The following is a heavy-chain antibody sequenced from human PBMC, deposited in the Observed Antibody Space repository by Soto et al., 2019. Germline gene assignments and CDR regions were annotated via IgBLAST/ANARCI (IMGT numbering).Heavy chain of an antibody. CDR2: IYHSGST. D-gene: IGHD5-18*01. CDR3: ASSFRGYSYGYLT. CDR1: GGSISSGGYS. V-gene: IGHV4-30-2*01. J-gene: IGHJ5*02. Sequence: SETLSLTCAVSGGSISSGGYSWSWIRQPPGKGLEWIGYIYHSGSTYYNPSLKSRVTISVDRSKNQFSLKLSSVTAADTAVYYCASSFRGYSYGYLTWGQGTLVTVSS.